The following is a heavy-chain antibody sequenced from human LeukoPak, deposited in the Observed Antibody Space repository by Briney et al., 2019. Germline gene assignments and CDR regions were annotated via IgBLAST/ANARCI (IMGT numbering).Heavy chain of an antibody. V-gene: IGHV3-48*02. D-gene: IGHD1-14*01. CDR2: ISTSNKNI. Sequence: PGGSLTLSCAASAFTLSSYSMNWVRQAPGNGLEWVSYISTSNKNIYYAVSAKGRFTISRENAKNSMYLQMNGLRDEDSAVYYSARDQGIFDYWGQGTLVTVSS. J-gene: IGHJ4*02. CDR3: ARDQGIFDY. CDR1: AFTLSSYS.